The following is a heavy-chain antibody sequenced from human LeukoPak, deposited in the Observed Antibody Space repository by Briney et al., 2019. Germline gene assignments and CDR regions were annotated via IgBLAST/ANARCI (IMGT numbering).Heavy chain of an antibody. CDR1: GYSFTNYW. J-gene: IGHJ5*02. D-gene: IGHD3-10*01. Sequence: GESLKISCEASGYSFTNYWIGWVRQVPGRGLEWMGIIYPGDFDTKYSPSFQGQVTISADTSLNTAYLQWSSLKASDTAIYFCARRATSAGSSLSWFDPRGQGTLVTVSS. V-gene: IGHV5-51*01. CDR2: IYPGDFDT. CDR3: ARRATSAGSSLSWFDP.